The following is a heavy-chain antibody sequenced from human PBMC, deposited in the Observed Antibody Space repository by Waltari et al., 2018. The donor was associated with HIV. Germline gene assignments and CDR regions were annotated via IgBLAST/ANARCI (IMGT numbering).Heavy chain of an antibody. CDR1: GGGFSSYT. CDR3: ARGGCSGRTCYSKSFDL. J-gene: IGHJ3*01. V-gene: IGHV1-69*01. CDR2: IIPKCGAT. D-gene: IGHD2-15*01. Sequence: QVQLVQSGAEMKMPESSVKVSCKASGGGFSSYTISWVRQAPGQGLEWMAGIIPKCGATNYAQKFQGRVTISADESTSTVYLELTSLRSDDTAVYHCARGGCSGRTCYSKSFDLWGQGTKVTVSS.